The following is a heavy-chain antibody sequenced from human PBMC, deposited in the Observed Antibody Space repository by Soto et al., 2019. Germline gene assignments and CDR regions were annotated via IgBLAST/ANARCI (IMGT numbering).Heavy chain of an antibody. CDR2: MNPNSGNT. D-gene: IGHD6-19*01. Sequence: GASVKVSCKASGYTFTSYDINWVRQATGQGLEWMGWMNPNSGNTGYARKFQGRVTMTRNTSISTAYMELSSLRSEDTAVYYCAFSSRGSGWYSYYYYYGMDVWGQGTTVTVSS. J-gene: IGHJ6*02. CDR3: AFSSRGSGWYSYYYYYGMDV. V-gene: IGHV1-8*01. CDR1: GYTFTSYD.